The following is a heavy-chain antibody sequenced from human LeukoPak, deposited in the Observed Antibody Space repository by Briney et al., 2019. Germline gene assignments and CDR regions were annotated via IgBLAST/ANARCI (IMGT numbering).Heavy chain of an antibody. CDR2: IYYSGST. J-gene: IGHJ6*03. CDR3: AKYAGDPYYYYYYMDV. Sequence: PSETLSLTCTVSGGSISSSSYYWGWIRQPPGKGLEWIGSIYYSGSTYYNPSLKSRVTISVDTSKNQFSLKLSSVTAADTAVYYCAKYAGDPYYYYYYMDVWGKGTTVTISS. CDR1: GGSISSSSYY. V-gene: IGHV4-39*01. D-gene: IGHD2-21*02.